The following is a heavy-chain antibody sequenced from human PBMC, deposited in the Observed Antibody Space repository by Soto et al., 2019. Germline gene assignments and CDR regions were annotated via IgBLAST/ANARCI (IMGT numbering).Heavy chain of an antibody. Sequence: PSETLSLTCTVSGGSISSGDYYWSWIRQPPGKGLEWIGYIYYSGSTYYNPSLKSRVTISVDTSKNQFSLKLSSVTAADTAVYYCARVEELMVNNWFDPWGQGTLVTVSS. CDR1: GGSISSGDYY. V-gene: IGHV4-30-4*01. J-gene: IGHJ5*02. D-gene: IGHD2-8*01. CDR2: IYYSGST. CDR3: ARVEELMVNNWFDP.